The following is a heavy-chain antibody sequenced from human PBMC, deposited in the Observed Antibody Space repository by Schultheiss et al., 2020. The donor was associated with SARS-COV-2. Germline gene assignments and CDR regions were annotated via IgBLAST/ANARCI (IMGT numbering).Heavy chain of an antibody. CDR1: GGSISSSSYY. Sequence: SETLSLTCTVSGGSISSSSYYWGWIRQPPGKGLEWIGSIYYSGSTYYNPSLKSRVTISVDTSKNQFSLKLSSVTAADTAVYYCARHMGSGYDYPGAFDIWGQGTMVTVSS. D-gene: IGHD5-12*01. J-gene: IGHJ3*02. CDR3: ARHMGSGYDYPGAFDI. V-gene: IGHV4-39*01. CDR2: IYYSGST.